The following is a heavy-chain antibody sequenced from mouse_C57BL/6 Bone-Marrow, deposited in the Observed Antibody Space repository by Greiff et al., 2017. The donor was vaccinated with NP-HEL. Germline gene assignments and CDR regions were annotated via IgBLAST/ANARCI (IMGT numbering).Heavy chain of an antibody. Sequence: QVQLQQPGAELVRPGTSVKLSCKASGYTFTSYWMHWVKQRPGQGLEWIGVIDPSDSYTNYNQKFKGKATLTVDTSSSTAYMQLSSLTSEDSAVYYCARNYDDYFDYWGKGTTLTVAS. CDR2: IDPSDSYT. CDR1: GYTFTSYW. V-gene: IGHV1-59*01. J-gene: IGHJ2*01. D-gene: IGHD2-4*01. CDR3: ARNYDDYFDY.